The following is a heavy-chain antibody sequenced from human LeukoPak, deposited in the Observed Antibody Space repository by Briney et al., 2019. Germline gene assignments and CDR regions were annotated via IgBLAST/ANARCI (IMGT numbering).Heavy chain of an antibody. CDR1: GFIFSSYG. Sequence: GSLRLSCAASGFIFSSYGMNWLRQAPGKMLEWVSYISSSSDSIYYADSVKGRFTISRDNAENSLYLQMNSLRDEDTAVYYCARAMRSGYDYWGQGTLVTVSS. D-gene: IGHD5-12*01. CDR3: ARAMRSGYDY. CDR2: ISSSSDSI. V-gene: IGHV3-48*02. J-gene: IGHJ4*02.